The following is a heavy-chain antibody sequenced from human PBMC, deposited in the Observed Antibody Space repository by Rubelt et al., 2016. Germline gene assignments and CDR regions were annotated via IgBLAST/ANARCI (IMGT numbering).Heavy chain of an antibody. J-gene: IGHJ4*02. Sequence: EVQLVQSGAEVKKPGESLKISCKASGYTFTNYWIGWVRQMPGKGLEWMGIIYPGDSDTKYSPSFQGQITISAGKSISTAYLQWSSLKASDTAIYYCARRPRTRTGYSFDYWGQGTLVTVSS. CDR1: GYTFTNYW. V-gene: IGHV5-51*03. CDR3: ARRPRTRTGYSFDY. D-gene: IGHD3/OR15-3a*01. CDR2: IYPGDSDT.